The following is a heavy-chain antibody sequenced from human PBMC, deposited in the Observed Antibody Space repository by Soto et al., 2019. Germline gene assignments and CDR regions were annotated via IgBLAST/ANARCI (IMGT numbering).Heavy chain of an antibody. CDR1: GYTFTSYG. J-gene: IGHJ5*02. V-gene: IGHV1-18*01. CDR3: AREGGTVRFLEGGRGWFDP. CDR2: ISAYNGNT. Sequence: ASVKVSCKASGYTFTSYGISWVRQAPGQGLEWMGWISAYNGNTNYAQKLQGRVTMTTDTSTSTAYMELRSLRSDDTAVYYCAREGGTVRFLEGGRGWFDPWGQGTLVTVSS. D-gene: IGHD3-3*01.